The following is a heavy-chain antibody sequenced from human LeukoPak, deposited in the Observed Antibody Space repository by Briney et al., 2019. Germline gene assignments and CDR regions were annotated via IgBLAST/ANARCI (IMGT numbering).Heavy chain of an antibody. D-gene: IGHD6-13*01. J-gene: IGHJ4*02. CDR2: IYYSGST. CDR1: GGSISIGGYY. CDR3: ARGGSSSWTFDY. Sequence: PSQTLSLTCTVSGGSISIGGYYWSWIRQHPGKGLEWIGYIYYSGSTYYNPSLKSRVTISVDTSKNQFSLKLSSVTAADTAVYYCARGGSSSWTFDYWGQGTLVTVSS. V-gene: IGHV4-31*03.